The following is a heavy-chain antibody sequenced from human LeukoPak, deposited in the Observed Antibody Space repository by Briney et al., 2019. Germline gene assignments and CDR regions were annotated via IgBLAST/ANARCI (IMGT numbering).Heavy chain of an antibody. CDR1: GFTFNIYS. CDR2: ITSSSHYI. D-gene: IGHD6-13*01. Sequence: GGSLRLSCAASGFTFNIYSMNWVRQAPGKGLEWVSRITSSSHYIYYADSVKGRFTISRDNAKNSLYLDMSSLRADDTAVYYCARALGSSSWSLYYFDYWGQGTLVTVSS. J-gene: IGHJ4*02. V-gene: IGHV3-21*01. CDR3: ARALGSSSWSLYYFDY.